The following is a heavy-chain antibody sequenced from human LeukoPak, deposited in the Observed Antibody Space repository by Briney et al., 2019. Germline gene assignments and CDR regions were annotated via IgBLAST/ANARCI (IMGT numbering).Heavy chain of an antibody. CDR2: ISGSGGST. CDR1: GFTFSSYA. J-gene: IGHJ4*02. Sequence: PGGSLRLSRAASGFTFSSYAMSWVRQAPGKGLEWVSAISGSGGSTYYADSVKGRFTISRDNSKNTLYLQMNSLRAEDTAVYYCAGTPVKSHGHFDYWGQGTLVTVSS. CDR3: AGTPVKSHGHFDY. D-gene: IGHD1-14*01. V-gene: IGHV3-23*01.